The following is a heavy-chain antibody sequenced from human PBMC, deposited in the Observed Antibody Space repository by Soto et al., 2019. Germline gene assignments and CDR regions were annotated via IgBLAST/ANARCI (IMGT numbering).Heavy chain of an antibody. CDR2: VGSYGRGA. D-gene: IGHD3-16*01. CDR3: ARDGLMHGPDMDQ. J-gene: IGHJ4*02. Sequence: EVQLVESGGGLVQPGGSVSLSCAASGFTFSNYWMHWVCQSSGKGLVWVSRVGSYGRGATYADSVKGRFTISRDNAKNTLYLQMDSLRVEDTAMYHCARDGLMHGPDMDQWGQGILVTVSS. V-gene: IGHV3-74*01. CDR1: GFTFSNYW.